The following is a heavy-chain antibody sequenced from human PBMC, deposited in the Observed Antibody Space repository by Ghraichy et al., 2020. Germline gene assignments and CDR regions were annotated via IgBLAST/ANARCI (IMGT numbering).Heavy chain of an antibody. CDR3: TTGTPDTYSSSWYSTNYYYGMDV. J-gene: IGHJ6*02. CDR1: GFTFSNAW. CDR2: IKSKTDGGTT. Sequence: GGSLRLSCAASGFTFSNAWMSWVRQAPWKGLEWVGRIKSKTDGGTTDYAAPVKGRFTISRDDSKNTLYLQMNSLKTEDTAVYYCTTGTPDTYSSSWYSTNYYYGMDVWGQWTTVTVSS. D-gene: IGHD6-13*01. V-gene: IGHV3-15*01.